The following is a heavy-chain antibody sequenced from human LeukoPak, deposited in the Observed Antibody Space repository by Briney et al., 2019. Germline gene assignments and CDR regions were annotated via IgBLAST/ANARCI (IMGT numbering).Heavy chain of an antibody. V-gene: IGHV3-33*01. Sequence: WXXGSNTYYPDSVKGRLTISRENSKNTLYRQMKRLREEDTAVYYCARESGDDFWSGYYGELTNWGQGTLVTVSS. J-gene: IGHJ4*02. CDR2: WXXGSNT. CDR3: ARESGDDFWSGYYGELTN. D-gene: IGHD3-3*01.